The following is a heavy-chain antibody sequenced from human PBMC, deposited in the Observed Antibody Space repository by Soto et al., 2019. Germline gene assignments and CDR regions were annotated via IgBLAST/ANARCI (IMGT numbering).Heavy chain of an antibody. V-gene: IGHV3-21*03. CDR3: ARGADWFDS. CDR1: GFTFRLYS. Sequence: PGGSLRLSCAASGFTFRLYSLNWVRQAPGKGLEWVSSISDNGKYIYYADSVKGRFTISRDNAKNSLYLQMNTLRPEDTAVYYCARGADWFDSWGQGTLVTV. J-gene: IGHJ5*01. CDR2: ISDNGKYI.